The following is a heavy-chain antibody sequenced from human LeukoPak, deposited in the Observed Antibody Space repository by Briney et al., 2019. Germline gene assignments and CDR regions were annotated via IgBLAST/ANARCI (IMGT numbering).Heavy chain of an antibody. Sequence: SVKVSCKASGGTFSSYAISWARQAPGLGLEWMGGIIPIFGTANYAQKFQGRVTITADESTSTAYMELSSLRSEDTAVYYCARTNPYGSSLFDYWGQGTLVTVSS. CDR2: IIPIFGTA. CDR1: GGTFSSYA. J-gene: IGHJ4*02. V-gene: IGHV1-69*13. CDR3: ARTNPYGSSLFDY. D-gene: IGHD1-26*01.